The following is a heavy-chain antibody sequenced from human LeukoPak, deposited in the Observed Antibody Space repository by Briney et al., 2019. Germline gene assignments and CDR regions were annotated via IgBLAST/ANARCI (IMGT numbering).Heavy chain of an antibody. CDR3: VKFVRYYFDY. V-gene: IGHV3-30*18. D-gene: IGHD3-10*02. CDR2: ISYDGGNT. Sequence: PGKSLRLSCAASGFTFSTSGMHWIRQAPGKGLEWVAVISYDGGNTYYADSVKGRFTISRDNSKNTVFLQMHSLRGDDTAVYYCVKFVRYYFDYRGQGTLVTVSS. J-gene: IGHJ4*02. CDR1: GFTFSTSG.